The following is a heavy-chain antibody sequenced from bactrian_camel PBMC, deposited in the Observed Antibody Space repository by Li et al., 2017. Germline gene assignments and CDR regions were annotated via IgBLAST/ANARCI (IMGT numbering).Heavy chain of an antibody. Sequence: HVQLVESGGGSVQAGGSLRLSCLASGYTVSGASMGWFRQAPGKKREGVAAILVGRFSYYSESVKGRFTISQDNSKNILFLQMNVLRPEDTGMYYCAAEGYDGSCRVGGQFDYWGQGTQVTVS. CDR1: GYTVSGAS. V-gene: IGHV3S55*01. CDR3: AAEGYDGSCRVGGQFDY. J-gene: IGHJ4*01. CDR2: ILVGRFS. D-gene: IGHD6*01.